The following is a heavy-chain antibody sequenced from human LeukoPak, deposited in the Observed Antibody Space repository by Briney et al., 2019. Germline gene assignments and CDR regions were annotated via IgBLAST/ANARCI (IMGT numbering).Heavy chain of an antibody. J-gene: IGHJ5*02. V-gene: IGHV3-15*01. Sequence: GGSLRLSCAASGFTFSNAWMSWVRQAPGKGLEWVGRIKSTTDGGTTDYAAPVKGRFTISRDDSKNTLYLQMNSLKTEDTAVYYCTTGSWVTWGQGTLVTVSS. CDR1: GFTFSNAW. CDR3: TTGSWVT. CDR2: IKSTTDGGTT. D-gene: IGHD2-21*01.